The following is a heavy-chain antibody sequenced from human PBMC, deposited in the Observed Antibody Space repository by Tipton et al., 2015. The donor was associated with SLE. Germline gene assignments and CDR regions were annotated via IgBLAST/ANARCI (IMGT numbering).Heavy chain of an antibody. CDR1: GASISPYY. J-gene: IGHJ5*02. Sequence: GSLRLSCNVSGASISPYYWNWIRQPPGKGLEWIGYISFTGSATYNPSLKSRVAISVDTSKNQMSLTLTSVTAADTAVYYCVRRIDTVTRGGVWLDPWGQGTLVIVSS. CDR2: ISFTGSA. D-gene: IGHD3-10*01. V-gene: IGHV4-59*08. CDR3: VRRIDTVTRGGVWLDP.